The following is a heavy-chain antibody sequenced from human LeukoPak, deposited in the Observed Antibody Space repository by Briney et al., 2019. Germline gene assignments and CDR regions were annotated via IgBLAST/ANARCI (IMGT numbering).Heavy chain of an antibody. CDR3: ARGLTIFGVVIDY. CDR1: GGSISSGDYY. D-gene: IGHD3-3*01. Sequence: PSETLSLTCTVSGGSISSGDYYWSWIRQPPGKGLEWIGYIYYSRSTYYNPSLKSRVTISVDTSKNQFSLKLCSVTAADTAVYYCARGLTIFGVVIDYWGQGTLVTVSS. V-gene: IGHV4-30-4*08. J-gene: IGHJ4*02. CDR2: IYYSRST.